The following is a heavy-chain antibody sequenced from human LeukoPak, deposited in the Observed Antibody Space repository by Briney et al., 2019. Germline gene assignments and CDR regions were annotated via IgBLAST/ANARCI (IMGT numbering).Heavy chain of an antibody. D-gene: IGHD3-22*01. Sequence: GGSLRLSCAASGFTFSNAWMSWVRQAPGKGLEWVGRIKSKTDGGTTDYAAPVKGRFTISRDDSKNTLYLQMNSLKTEDTAVYYCTTSITMIVNDAFDIWGQGTMVTVSS. CDR1: GFTFSNAW. CDR2: IKSKTDGGTT. J-gene: IGHJ3*02. V-gene: IGHV3-15*01. CDR3: TTSITMIVNDAFDI.